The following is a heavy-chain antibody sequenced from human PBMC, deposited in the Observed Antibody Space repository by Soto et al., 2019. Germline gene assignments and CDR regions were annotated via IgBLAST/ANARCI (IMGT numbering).Heavy chain of an antibody. CDR1: GYTFTSYG. V-gene: IGHV1-18*01. Sequence: ASVKVSCKASGYTFTSYGISWVRQALGQGLEWMGWISAYNGNTNYAQKLQGRVTMTTDTSTSTAYMELRSLRSDDTAVYYCAREISSGWYFDYWGQGTLVTVSS. CDR2: ISAYNGNT. CDR3: AREISSGWYFDY. D-gene: IGHD6-19*01. J-gene: IGHJ4*02.